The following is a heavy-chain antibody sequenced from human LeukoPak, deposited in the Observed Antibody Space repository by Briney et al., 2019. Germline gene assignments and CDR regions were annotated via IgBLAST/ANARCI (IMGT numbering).Heavy chain of an antibody. J-gene: IGHJ4*02. D-gene: IGHD2-2*01. CDR1: GYSFTSCW. CDR3: ARQRYCSSTSCLDY. V-gene: IGHV5-51*01. Sequence: GEPLKISFQGSGYSFTSCWIGWVRQMPGKGLEWMGINYPGDSDTRYSPSFQGQVTISADKSISTAYLQWSSLKASDTAMYYCARQRYCSSTSCLDYWGQGTLVTVSS. CDR2: NYPGDSDT.